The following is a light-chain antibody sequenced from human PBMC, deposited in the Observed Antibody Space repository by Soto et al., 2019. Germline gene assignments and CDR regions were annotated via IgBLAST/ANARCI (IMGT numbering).Light chain of an antibody. CDR2: DAS. J-gene: IGKJ1*01. CDR1: QGISSA. CDR3: QQFHSYPWT. V-gene: IGKV1-13*02. Sequence: AVPLTQSPCSLSASVGDRVTITCRASQGISSALAWYHQKPGKAPKLLIFDASTLKGGVPSRFSGSGSGTDFILTISSLQPEDFATYYCQQFHSYPWTFGQGTKVEI.